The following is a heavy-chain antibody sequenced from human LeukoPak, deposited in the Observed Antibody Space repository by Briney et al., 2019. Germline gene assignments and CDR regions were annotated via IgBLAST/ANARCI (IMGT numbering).Heavy chain of an antibody. CDR2: IYPGDSDT. D-gene: IGHD3-22*01. CDR1: GYSFTTYW. J-gene: IGHJ4*02. CDR3: ARLHYYDSSEGFDY. V-gene: IGHV5-51*01. Sequence: GESLKISCKGSGYSFTTYWIGWGRPIPGKGPECMGIIYPGDSDTRYSPSFHGQVTISADKSISTAYLQWSRLKASDTAMYYCARLHYYDSSEGFDYWGQGTLVTVSS.